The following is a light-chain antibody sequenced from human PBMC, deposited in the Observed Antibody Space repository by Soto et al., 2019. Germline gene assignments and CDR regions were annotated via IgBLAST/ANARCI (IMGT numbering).Light chain of an antibody. Sequence: QSVLTQPASVSGSPGQSITISRTSTSSDVVGYNYVSWYQHHPGKAPKLMIYDVSNRPSGVSNRFSGSKSGNTASLTISGLQPEDEADYYCSSYTTSNTRQIVFGTGTKVTVL. V-gene: IGLV2-14*03. J-gene: IGLJ1*01. CDR1: SSDVVGYNY. CDR3: SSYTTSNTRQIV. CDR2: DVS.